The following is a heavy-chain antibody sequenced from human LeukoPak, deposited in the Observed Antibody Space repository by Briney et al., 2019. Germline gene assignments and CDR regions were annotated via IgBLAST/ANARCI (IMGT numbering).Heavy chain of an antibody. CDR3: ARGSPLTGYQMDV. J-gene: IGHJ6*04. V-gene: IGHV1-69*05. CDR2: IIPIFGTA. Sequence: SVKVSCKASGGTFSSYAISWVRQAPGQGLEGMGGIIPIFGTANYAQKFQGRVTITTDESTSTAYMELSSLRSEDTAVYYWARGSPLTGYQMDVWGKGTTVTVSS. CDR1: GGTFSSYA. D-gene: IGHD3-9*01.